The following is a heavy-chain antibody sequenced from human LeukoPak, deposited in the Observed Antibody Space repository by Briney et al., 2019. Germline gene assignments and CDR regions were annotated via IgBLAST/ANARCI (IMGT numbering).Heavy chain of an antibody. CDR3: ARTEMATILDFDY. J-gene: IGHJ4*02. D-gene: IGHD5-24*01. Sequence: ASVNVSCKASGYTFTRYYMHWVRQAPGQGLEWMGIINPSGGSTSYAQKFQGRVTITRDTSASTAYMELSSLRSEDTAVFYCARTEMATILDFDYWGQGTLVTVSS. CDR1: GYTFTRYY. CDR2: INPSGGST. V-gene: IGHV1-46*01.